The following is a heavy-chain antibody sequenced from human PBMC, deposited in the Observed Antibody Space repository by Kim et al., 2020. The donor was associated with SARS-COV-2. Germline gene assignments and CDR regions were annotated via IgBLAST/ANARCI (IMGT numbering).Heavy chain of an antibody. CDR1: GFTFSSYA. CDR2: ISGSGGST. D-gene: IGHD2-2*01. V-gene: IGHV3-23*01. J-gene: IGHJ6*02. CDR3: AKKTSRDCSSTSCYRYYYYSYGMDV. Sequence: GGSLRLSCAASGFTFSSYAMSWVRQAPGKGLEWVSAISGSGGSTYYADSVKGRFTISRDNSKNTLYLQMNSLRAEDTAVYYCAKKTSRDCSSTSCYRYYYYSYGMDVWGQGTTVTVSS.